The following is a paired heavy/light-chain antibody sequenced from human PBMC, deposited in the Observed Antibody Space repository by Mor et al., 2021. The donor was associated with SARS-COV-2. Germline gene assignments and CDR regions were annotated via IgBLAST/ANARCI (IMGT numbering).Heavy chain of an antibody. D-gene: IGHD3-10*01. CDR2: ISGDGDKT. V-gene: IGHV3-23*04. CDR1: GFTFRQYG. CDR3: ASHYGSGSNNWLDP. Sequence: EVQLVESGGGLVQPGGSLRLSCAASGFTFRQYGMTWVRQAPGKGLEWVSAISGDGDKTFYADSVKGRFTISRDNYRDILYLQMNSLRADDTALYYCASHYGSGSNNWLDPWGQGALVTVSS. J-gene: IGHJ5*02.
Light chain of an antibody. CDR2: DTS. CDR3: QHRMSWPWT. J-gene: IGKJ1*01. V-gene: IGKV3-11*01. CDR1: QSVSYK. Sequence: EIVLTQSPATVSLSPGERATLSCRASQSVSYKLGWYQQKPGQAPRLIMYDTSNRATGVPARFSGSGSGTEFTLTISSLEAADFAVYYCQHRMSWPWTFGQGTKVEI.